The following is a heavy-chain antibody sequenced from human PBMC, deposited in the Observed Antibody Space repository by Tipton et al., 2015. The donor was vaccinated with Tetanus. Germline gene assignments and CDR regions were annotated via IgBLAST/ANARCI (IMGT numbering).Heavy chain of an antibody. J-gene: IGHJ4*02. D-gene: IGHD2-15*01. V-gene: IGHV1-46*01. CDR2: INPSGGST. CDR1: GYTFTSYY. CDR3: AGDLLPPPSFGYFDS. Sequence: QLVQSGPEVKKPGASVKVSCKASGYTFTSYYMHWVRQAPGQGLEWMGIINPSGGSTSYAQKFQGRVTMTRDTSTSTVYMELSSLGSGGTGGYYCAGDLLPPPSFGYFDSWGQGTLVTVSS.